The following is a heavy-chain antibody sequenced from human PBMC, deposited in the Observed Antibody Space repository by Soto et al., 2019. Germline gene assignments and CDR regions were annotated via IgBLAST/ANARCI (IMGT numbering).Heavy chain of an antibody. J-gene: IGHJ4*02. V-gene: IGHV1-46*01. CDR2: VTPSGGAT. D-gene: IGHD6-19*01. CDR1: GYTFTNYY. CDR3: ARDPVGWDLFDY. Sequence: QVQLVQSGAEVRKPGASVKVSCKASGYTFTNYYIHWVRQAPGQGVEWMGIVTPSGGATKYAQHFQGXVXXXAXXSTNTVFMALSSLTSEDTAVYFCARDPVGWDLFDYWGQGTQVAVSA.